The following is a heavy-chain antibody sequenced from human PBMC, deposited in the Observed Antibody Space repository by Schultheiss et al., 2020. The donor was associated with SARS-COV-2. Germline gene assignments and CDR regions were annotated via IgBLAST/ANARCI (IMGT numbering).Heavy chain of an antibody. CDR1: GFTFSNAW. Sequence: GESLKISCAASGFTFSNAWMSWVRQAPGKGLEWVAVISYDGSNKYYADSVKGRFTISRDNSKNTLYLQMNSLRAEDTAVYSCARGGRITMIEGALDIWGQGTMVTVSS. J-gene: IGHJ3*02. V-gene: IGHV3-30*03. CDR2: ISYDGSNK. CDR3: ARGGRITMIEGALDI. D-gene: IGHD3-22*01.